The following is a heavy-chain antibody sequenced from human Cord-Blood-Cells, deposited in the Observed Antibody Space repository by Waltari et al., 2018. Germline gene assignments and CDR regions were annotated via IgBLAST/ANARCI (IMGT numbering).Heavy chain of an antibody. Sequence: QVQLVQSGAEVKKPGSSVKVSCKASGGTFSSYAISWVRQAPGQGVEWMGGIIPIFGTANYAQKFQGRVTITADESTSTAYMELSSLRSEDTAVYYCARDRLGYCSSTSCYYFDYWGQGTLVTVSS. CDR1: GGTFSSYA. D-gene: IGHD2-2*01. CDR2: IIPIFGTA. J-gene: IGHJ4*02. V-gene: IGHV1-69*01. CDR3: ARDRLGYCSSTSCYYFDY.